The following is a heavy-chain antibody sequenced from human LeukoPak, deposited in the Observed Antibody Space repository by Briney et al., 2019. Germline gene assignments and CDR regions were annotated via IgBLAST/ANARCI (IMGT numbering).Heavy chain of an antibody. Sequence: PSETLSLTCTVLGASISSGGYYWSWVRQSAGQGLEWIGLIYSTGSTHYNPSLKSRVSISRPTSKNQFSLKLSSVTAADTAVYYCARGYSGVSDFDYWGQGTLVTVSS. V-gene: IGHV4-61*02. J-gene: IGHJ4*02. CDR3: ARGYSGVSDFDY. CDR2: IYSTGST. CDR1: GASISSGGYY. D-gene: IGHD1-14*01.